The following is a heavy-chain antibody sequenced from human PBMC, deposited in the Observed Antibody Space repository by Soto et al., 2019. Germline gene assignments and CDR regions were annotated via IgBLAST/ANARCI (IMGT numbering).Heavy chain of an antibody. Sequence: GGSLRLSCAASGFTFSSYGMHWVRQAPGKGLEWVAVISYDGSNKYYADSVKGRFTISRDNSKNTLYLQMNSLRAEDTAVYYCAKVDGEIGCSGGSCYLSDVWGQGTTVTVSS. CDR3: AKVDGEIGCSGGSCYLSDV. CDR2: ISYDGSNK. D-gene: IGHD2-15*01. CDR1: GFTFSSYG. J-gene: IGHJ6*02. V-gene: IGHV3-30*18.